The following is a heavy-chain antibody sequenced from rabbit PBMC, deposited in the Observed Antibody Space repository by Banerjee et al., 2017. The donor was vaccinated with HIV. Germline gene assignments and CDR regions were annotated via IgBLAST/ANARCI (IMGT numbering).Heavy chain of an antibody. D-gene: IGHD1-1*01. CDR3: VRDGSSSGYALNL. CDR1: GFDFSSYQ. J-gene: IGHJ4*01. CDR2: INTGGST. V-gene: IGHV1S28*01. Sequence: LEESGGGLVTPGGTLTLTCTASGFDFSSYQMSWVRQAPGKGLEWIGFINTGGSTYCARWAKSRCTITRNTNLNTVSLKMTSLTAADTATYFCVRDGSSSGYALNLWGQGTLVTVS.